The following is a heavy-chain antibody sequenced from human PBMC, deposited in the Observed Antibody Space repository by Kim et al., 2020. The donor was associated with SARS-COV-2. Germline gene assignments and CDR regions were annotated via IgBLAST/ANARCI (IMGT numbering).Heavy chain of an antibody. CDR3: ARQSDYYDSSGFGY. V-gene: IGHV5-51*01. D-gene: IGHD3-22*01. Sequence: SPSFQGQVTISADKSISTAYLQWSSLKASDTAMYYCARQSDYYDSSGFGYWGQGTLVTVSS. J-gene: IGHJ4*02.